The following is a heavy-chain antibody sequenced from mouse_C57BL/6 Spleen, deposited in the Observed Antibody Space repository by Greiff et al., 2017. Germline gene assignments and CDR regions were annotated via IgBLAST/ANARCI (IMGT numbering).Heavy chain of an antibody. V-gene: IGHV14-1*01. J-gene: IGHJ1*03. D-gene: IGHD2-3*01. Sequence: VQLKESGAELVRPGASVKLSCTASGFTFNDYYMHWVKQRPEQGLEWIGSIDPEAGDTDYAPKFQGRATMTADTSSNTAYLQRSRLTSEDAAVYYCTTGGYYGGWYFDVWGTGTTVTVSS. CDR3: TTGGYYGGWYFDV. CDR1: GFTFNDYY. CDR2: IDPEAGDT.